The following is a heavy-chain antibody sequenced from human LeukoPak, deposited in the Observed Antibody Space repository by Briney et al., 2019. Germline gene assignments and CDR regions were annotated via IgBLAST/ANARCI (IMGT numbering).Heavy chain of an antibody. J-gene: IGHJ4*02. CDR2: IYHSGST. CDR3: ARDGSGGPMGDSSGYYLDY. D-gene: IGHD3-22*01. V-gene: IGHV4-30-2*01. Sequence: PSETLSLTCTVSGGSISSGGYYWSWIRQPPGKGLEWIGYIYHSGSTYYNPSLKSRVTISVDRSKNQFSLKLSSVTAADTAVYYCARDGSGGPMGDSSGYYLDYWGQGTLVTVSS. CDR1: GGSISSGGYY.